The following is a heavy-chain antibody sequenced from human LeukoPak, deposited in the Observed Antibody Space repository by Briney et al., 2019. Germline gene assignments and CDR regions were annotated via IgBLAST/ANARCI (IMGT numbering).Heavy chain of an antibody. Sequence: GSLRLSCAASGFTFSSYAMNWVRQAPGRGLECVSGITGSGGSTYYADSVKGRFTISRDNSKNTLYLQMNSLRAEDTAVYYCARGHGGNGFDYWGQGTLVTVSS. V-gene: IGHV3-23*01. CDR1: GFTFSSYA. CDR3: ARGHGGNGFDY. J-gene: IGHJ4*02. D-gene: IGHD4-23*01. CDR2: ITGSGGST.